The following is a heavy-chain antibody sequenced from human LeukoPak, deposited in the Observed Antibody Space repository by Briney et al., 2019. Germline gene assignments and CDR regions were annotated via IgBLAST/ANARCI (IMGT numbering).Heavy chain of an antibody. CDR2: ISRSGGST. J-gene: IGHJ4*02. CDR3: AKHAPVNIVVVPAANS. Sequence: GGSLRLSCAASGFTFSSYAMSWVRQAPGKGLEWVSAISRSGGSTYYADSVKGRFTISRDNSKNTLYLQMNSLRAEDTAVYYCAKHAPVNIVVVPAANSWGQGTLVTVSS. D-gene: IGHD2-2*01. CDR1: GFTFSSYA. V-gene: IGHV3-23*01.